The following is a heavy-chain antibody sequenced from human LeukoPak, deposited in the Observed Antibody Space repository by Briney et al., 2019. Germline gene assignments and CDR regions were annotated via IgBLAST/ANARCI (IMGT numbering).Heavy chain of an antibody. V-gene: IGHV4-61*08. CDR2: IYYSGST. CDR3: ARAKLSNWFDP. CDR1: GGSISSGGYY. J-gene: IGHJ5*02. Sequence: ASETLSLTCTVSGGSISSGGYYWSWIRQHPGKGLECIGYIYYSGSTNYNPSLKSRVTISVDTSKNQFSLKLSSVTAADTAVYYCARAKLSNWFDPWGQGTLVTVSS. D-gene: IGHD2/OR15-2a*01.